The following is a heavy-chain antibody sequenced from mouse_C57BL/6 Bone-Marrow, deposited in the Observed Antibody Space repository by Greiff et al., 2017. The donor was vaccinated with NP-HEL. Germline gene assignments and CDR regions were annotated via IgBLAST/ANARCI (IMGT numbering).Heavy chain of an antibody. CDR3: ARAYYSNLYYFDY. Sequence: VQLVESGPGLVQPSQSLSITCTVSGFSLTSYGVHWVRQSPGKGLEWLGVIWSGGSTDYNAAFISRLSISKDNSKCQVFFKMNSLQADDTAIYYCARAYYSNLYYFDYWGQGTTLTVSS. CDR2: IWSGGST. V-gene: IGHV2-2*01. CDR1: GFSLTSYG. J-gene: IGHJ2*01. D-gene: IGHD2-5*01.